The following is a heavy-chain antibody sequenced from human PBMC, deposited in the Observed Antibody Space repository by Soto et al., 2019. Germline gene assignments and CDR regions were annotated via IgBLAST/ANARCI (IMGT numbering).Heavy chain of an antibody. CDR1: GFTFSSYG. J-gene: IGHJ6*01. CDR2: ISYDGNYK. D-gene: IGHD3-10*01. CDR3: SKGVIMYYYAMDV. Sequence: QVQLAESGGGVVQPGRSLRLSCADSGFTFSSYGMHWVRQAPGKGLEWVAVISYDGNYKYYVESVKGRFTISRDNTKNPLHLQMDSLRHEDTAVYYCSKGVIMYYYAMDVSGQVTTLT. V-gene: IGHV3-30*18.